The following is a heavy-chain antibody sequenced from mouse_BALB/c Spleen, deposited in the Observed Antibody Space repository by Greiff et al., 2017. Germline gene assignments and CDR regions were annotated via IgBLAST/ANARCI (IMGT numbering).Heavy chain of an antibody. CDR3: ANDAMDY. CDR2: ISTYYGDA. J-gene: IGHJ4*01. Sequence: LEESGAELVRPGVSVKISCKGSGYTFTDYAMHWVKQSHAKSLEWIGVISTYYGDASYNQKFKGKATMTVDKSSSTAYMELARLTSEDSAIYYCANDAMDYWGQGTSVTVSS. CDR1: GYTFTDYA. V-gene: IGHV1S137*01. D-gene: IGHD2-12*01.